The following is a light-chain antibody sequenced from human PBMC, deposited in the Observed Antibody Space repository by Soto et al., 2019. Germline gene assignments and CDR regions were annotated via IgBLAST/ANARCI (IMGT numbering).Light chain of an antibody. CDR2: GSS. V-gene: IGKV3D-15*01. Sequence: EIVLTQSPATLSVSPGEGATLSCRASQSVSSDLAWYQHSPGQAPRLLISGSSPRATDIPDRFRGSGSGTVFTLTINRLQSDDFSVYYCQQDADWPRTFGQGTKVHIK. CDR1: QSVSSD. CDR3: QQDADWPRT. J-gene: IGKJ1*01.